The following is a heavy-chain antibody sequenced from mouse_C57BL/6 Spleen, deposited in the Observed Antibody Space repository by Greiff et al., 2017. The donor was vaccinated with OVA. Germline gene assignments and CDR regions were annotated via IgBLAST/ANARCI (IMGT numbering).Heavy chain of an antibody. CDR1: GFTFSSYA. Sequence: DVQLVESGGGLVKPGGSLKLSCAASGFTFSSYAMYWVRQTPEKGLEWVANISGGGSYTYYPDNVKGRFTISRDNAKNNLYLQMGHLKSEDTAIYYCARERGYTGYFDGWGTGTTVTVSS. J-gene: IGHJ1*03. D-gene: IGHD2-2*01. CDR2: ISGGGSYT. V-gene: IGHV5-4*01. CDR3: ARERGYTGYFDG.